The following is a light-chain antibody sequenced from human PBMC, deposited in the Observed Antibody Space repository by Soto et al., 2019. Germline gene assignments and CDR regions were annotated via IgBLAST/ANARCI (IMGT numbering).Light chain of an antibody. CDR2: KAS. CDR1: QSISNY. CDR3: QQYYSYRT. V-gene: IGKV1-5*03. J-gene: IGKJ1*01. Sequence: DIQMTQSPSTLSASVGDRITITCRASQSISNYLAWHQQKPGKAPKVLMYKASSLESGVPSRFSGSGSGTEFTLTISSLQPDDFAIYYCQQYYSYRTFGQGTKVEIK.